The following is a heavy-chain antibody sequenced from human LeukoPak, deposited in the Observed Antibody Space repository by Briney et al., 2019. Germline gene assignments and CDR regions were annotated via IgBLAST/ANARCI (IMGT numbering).Heavy chain of an antibody. CDR3: ARGRGGYYDSRTNAFDI. D-gene: IGHD3-22*01. CDR1: GGSISSGGYY. Sequence: PSQTLSLTCTVSGGSISSGGYYWSWIRQHPGKGLEWIGYIYYSGSTYYNPSLKSRVTISVDTSKNQFSLKLSSVTAADTAVYYCARGRGGYYDSRTNAFDIWGQGTMVTVSS. V-gene: IGHV4-31*03. J-gene: IGHJ3*02. CDR2: IYYSGST.